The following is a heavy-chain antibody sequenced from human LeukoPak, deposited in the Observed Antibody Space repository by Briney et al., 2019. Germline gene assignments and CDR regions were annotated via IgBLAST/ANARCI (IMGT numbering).Heavy chain of an antibody. CDR3: ARDGIAYCGGDCYSDH. CDR2: ISGSGGNT. V-gene: IGHV3-23*01. J-gene: IGHJ4*02. Sequence: GGSLRLSCAASGFTFSSYAMSWVRQAPGKGLEWVSAISGSGGNTYYADSVKGRSTISRDKSKNMLSLQMNSLRAEDTAVYYCARDGIAYCGGDCYSDHWGQGTLVTVSS. CDR1: GFTFSSYA. D-gene: IGHD2-21*01.